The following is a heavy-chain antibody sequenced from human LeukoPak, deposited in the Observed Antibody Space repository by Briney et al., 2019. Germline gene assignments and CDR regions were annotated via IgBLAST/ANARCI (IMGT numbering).Heavy chain of an antibody. CDR1: GFTFSSYD. Sequence: QSGGSLRLSCAASGFTFSSYDMHWVRQATGKGLEWVSAIGTAGDTYYPGSVKGRFTISRENAKNSLYLQMNSLRAGDTAVYYCARAVRFLEWLYYDCWGQGTLVTVSS. J-gene: IGHJ4*02. CDR3: ARAVRFLEWLYYDC. V-gene: IGHV3-13*01. D-gene: IGHD3-3*01. CDR2: IGTAGDT.